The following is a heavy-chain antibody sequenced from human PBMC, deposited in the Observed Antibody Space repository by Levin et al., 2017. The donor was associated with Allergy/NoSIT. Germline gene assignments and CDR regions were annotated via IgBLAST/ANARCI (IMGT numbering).Heavy chain of an antibody. CDR1: GGTFSSYP. D-gene: IGHD6-6*01. CDR3: ARDRDSSSSGDLGY. J-gene: IGHJ4*02. Sequence: SVKVSCKASGGTFSSYPISWVRQAPGQGLEWMGRIIPILGIANYAQKFQGRVTITADKSTSTAYMELSSLRSEDTAVYYCARDRDSSSSGDLGYWGQGTLVTVSS. V-gene: IGHV1-69*04. CDR2: IIPILGIA.